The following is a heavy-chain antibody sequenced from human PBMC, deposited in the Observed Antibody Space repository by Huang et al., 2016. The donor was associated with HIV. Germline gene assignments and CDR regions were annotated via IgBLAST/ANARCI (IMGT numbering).Heavy chain of an antibody. CDR2: ISASSDYT. J-gene: IGHJ3*02. Sequence: QIQLMQSGPELKQPGASVKVSCKASGYTFTSYGITWVRQAPGQGPEWMGGISASSDYTEYAQKFQGRVTVTTDTSTNIAYMELRSLRSDDTAKYYCARDPKYHRIGYYRQRRGIDIWGQGTMVIVSS. V-gene: IGHV1-18*01. CDR3: ARDPKYHRIGYYRQRRGIDI. CDR1: GYTFTSYG. D-gene: IGHD3-22*01.